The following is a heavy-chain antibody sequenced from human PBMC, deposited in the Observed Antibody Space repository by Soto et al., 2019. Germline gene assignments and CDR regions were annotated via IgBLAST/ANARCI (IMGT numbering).Heavy chain of an antibody. CDR3: ARDPSIFPPDC. D-gene: IGHD3-9*01. CDR1: GFTFSSYW. J-gene: IGHJ4*02. CDR2: INNDRSNT. V-gene: IGHV3-74*01. Sequence: GGSLRLSCAASGFTFSSYWMHWVRQAPGKGLVWVSHINNDRSNTTYADSVKGRFTISRDNAKNSLYLQMNSLRAEDTAVYYCARDPSIFPPDCWGQGTLVTV.